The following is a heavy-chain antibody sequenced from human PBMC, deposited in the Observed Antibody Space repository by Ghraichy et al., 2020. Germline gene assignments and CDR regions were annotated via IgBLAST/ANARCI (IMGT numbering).Heavy chain of an antibody. CDR1: GGSISSYY. Sequence: SETLSLTCTVSGGSISSYYWSWIRQPPGKGLEWIGYIYYSGSTNYNPSLKSRVTISVDTSKNQFSLKLSSVTAADTAVYYCARVRPYSSSWYGWFDPWGQGTLVTVSS. CDR2: IYYSGST. CDR3: ARVRPYSSSWYGWFDP. J-gene: IGHJ5*02. V-gene: IGHV4-59*01. D-gene: IGHD6-13*01.